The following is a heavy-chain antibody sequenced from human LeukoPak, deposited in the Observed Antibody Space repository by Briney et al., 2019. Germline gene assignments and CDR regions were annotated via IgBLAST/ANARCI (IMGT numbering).Heavy chain of an antibody. CDR2: ISGSGGST. CDR3: AKDPSSIAAAPRERDY. V-gene: IGHV3-23*01. D-gene: IGHD6-13*01. Sequence: GGSLRLSCAASGFPFSSYAMSWVRQAPGKGLEWVSAISGSGGSTYYADSVKGRFTISRDNSKNTLYLQMNSLRAEDTAVYYCAKDPSSIAAAPRERDYWGQGTLVTVSS. J-gene: IGHJ4*02. CDR1: GFPFSSYA.